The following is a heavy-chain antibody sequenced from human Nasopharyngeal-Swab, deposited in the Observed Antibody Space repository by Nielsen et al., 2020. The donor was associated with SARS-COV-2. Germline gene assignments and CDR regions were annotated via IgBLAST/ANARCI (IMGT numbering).Heavy chain of an antibody. CDR1: GGTFSRYA. Sequence: ASVKVSCKASGGTFSRYAISWVRQAPGQGLEWMGWIDTGDGNTKYSHQLQGRVIITRDTFASTVYMDLTSLRSEDTAVYYCARDSGNDYSSFQWGQGTLVTVSS. CDR3: ARDSGNDYSSFQ. CDR2: IDTGDGNT. D-gene: IGHD3-10*01. J-gene: IGHJ4*02. V-gene: IGHV1-3*04.